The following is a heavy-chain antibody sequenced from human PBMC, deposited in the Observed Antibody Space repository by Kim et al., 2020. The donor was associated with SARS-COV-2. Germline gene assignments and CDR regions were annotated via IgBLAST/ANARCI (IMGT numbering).Heavy chain of an antibody. CDR2: IYYSGSA. Sequence: SETLSLTCTVSGGSISSYYWSWIRQPPGKGLEWIGYIYYSGSADYNPSLKSRVTISVDTSRNQFSLRLSSVTAADTAVYYCARSPCYYISSRDWGQGTL. D-gene: IGHD1-26*01. CDR1: GGSISSYY. CDR3: ARSPCYYISSRD. V-gene: IGHV4-59*01. J-gene: IGHJ4*02.